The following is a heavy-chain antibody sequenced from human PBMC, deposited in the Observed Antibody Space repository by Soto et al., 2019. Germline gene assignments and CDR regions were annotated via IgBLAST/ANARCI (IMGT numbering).Heavy chain of an antibody. V-gene: IGHV3-23*01. D-gene: IGHD1-26*01. J-gene: IGHJ4*02. Sequence: PGGSLRLSCAASGFTFSSYAMSWVRQAPGKGLEWVSAISGSGGSTYYADSVKGRFTISRDNSKNTLYLQMNSLRAEDTAVYYCAKDLSGVVGATTVDYWGQGTLVTVSS. CDR2: ISGSGGST. CDR3: AKDLSGVVGATTVDY. CDR1: GFTFSSYA.